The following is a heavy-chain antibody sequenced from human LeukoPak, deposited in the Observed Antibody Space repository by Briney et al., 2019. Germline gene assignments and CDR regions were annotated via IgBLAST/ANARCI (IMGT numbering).Heavy chain of an antibody. CDR1: GDSISSYY. CDR2: ISYSGST. J-gene: IGHJ4*02. V-gene: IGHV4-59*01. Sequence: SETLSLTCTVSGDSISSYYWSWIRQPPGKRLEWIGYISYSGSTDYNPSLKSRVTISRDTSKNQFSLTLTSLTAADTAVYYCARYYDSSGYWSTPHFDYWGQGTLVTVSS. D-gene: IGHD3-22*01. CDR3: ARYYDSSGYWSTPHFDY.